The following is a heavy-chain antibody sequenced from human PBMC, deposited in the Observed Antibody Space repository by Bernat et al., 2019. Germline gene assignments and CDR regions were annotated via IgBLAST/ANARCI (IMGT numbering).Heavy chain of an antibody. CDR3: AKDRTVRRGWYFDL. D-gene: IGHD3-10*01. V-gene: IGHV3-30*18. CDR1: GFTFSSYG. CDR2: ISYDGSNK. J-gene: IGHJ2*01. Sequence: QVQLVESGGGVVQPGRSLRLSCAASGFTFSSYGMHWVRQAPGKGLEWVAVISYDGSNKYYADSVKGRFTISRDNSKNTLYLQMNSLRAEDTAVYYCAKDRTVRRGWYFDLWGRGTLVTVSS.